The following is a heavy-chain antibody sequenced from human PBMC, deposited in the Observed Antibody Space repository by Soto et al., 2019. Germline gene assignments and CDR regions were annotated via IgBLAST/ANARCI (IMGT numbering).Heavy chain of an antibody. CDR1: RYTFTSYA. J-gene: IGHJ5*02. V-gene: IGHV1-3*01. Sequence: QVQLVQSGAEVKKPGASVKVSCKASRYTFTSYAMHWVRQAPGQRLEWMGWINAGNGNTKYSQKFQGRVTITRDTSASTAYMELSSLRSEDTAVYYCAKGYCSGGSCYGNWFDPWGQGTLVTVSS. CDR2: INAGNGNT. D-gene: IGHD2-15*01. CDR3: AKGYCSGGSCYGNWFDP.